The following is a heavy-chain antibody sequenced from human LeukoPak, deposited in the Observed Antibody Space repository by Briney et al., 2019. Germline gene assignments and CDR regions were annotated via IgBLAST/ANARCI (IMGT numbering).Heavy chain of an antibody. V-gene: IGHV3-30*02. D-gene: IGHD6-13*01. J-gene: IGHJ4*02. CDR1: GFTFSSYG. CDR3: AKGTTRAGRWIEDFDY. CDR2: IRFDGTNK. Sequence: GGSLRLSCAASGFTFSSYGMHWVRQAPGKGLEWVVFIRFDGTNKYSADSVKGRFTISRDNSKDTLYLQMNSLRAEDTAVYYCAKGTTRAGRWIEDFDYWGQGTLVTVSS.